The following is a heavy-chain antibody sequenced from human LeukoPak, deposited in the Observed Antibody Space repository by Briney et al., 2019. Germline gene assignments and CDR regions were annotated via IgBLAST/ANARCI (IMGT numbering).Heavy chain of an antibody. CDR2: INPNSGGT. D-gene: IGHD2-2*01. CDR3: ARDRLVGYCSSTSCLNWFDP. CDR1: GYTFTGYY. J-gene: IGHJ5*02. V-gene: IGHV1-2*02. Sequence: ASVKVSCKASGYTFTGYYMHWVRQAPGQGLEWMGWINPNSGGTNYAQKFQGRVTMTRDTSISTAYMELSRLRSDDTAVYYCARDRLVGYCSSTSCLNWFDPWGQGTLVTVSS.